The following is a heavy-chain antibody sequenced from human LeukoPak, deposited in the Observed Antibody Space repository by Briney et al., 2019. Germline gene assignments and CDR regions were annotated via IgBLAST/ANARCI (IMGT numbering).Heavy chain of an antibody. Sequence: ASVKVSCKASGYTFNRYGITWVRQAPGQGLEWMGWISAYNGDTKYAQKVQGRVTMTTDTSTSTAYMELRSLRSDDTAVYYCARDPSNSSGWLIYFDYWGQGTLVTVSS. CDR1: GYTFNRYG. CDR3: ARDPSNSSGWLIYFDY. J-gene: IGHJ4*02. D-gene: IGHD6-19*01. CDR2: ISAYNGDT. V-gene: IGHV1-18*01.